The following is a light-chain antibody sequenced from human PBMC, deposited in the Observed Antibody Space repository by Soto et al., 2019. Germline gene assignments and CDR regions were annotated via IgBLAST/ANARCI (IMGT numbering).Light chain of an antibody. CDR2: DTR. Sequence: QAVVTQEPSLTVSPGGTVTLTYGSSTGAVTSGHYPYWFQQKPGQAPRTLIYDTRNKHSWTPARFSGSLLGGKAALTLSGAQPEDEAEYYCLLSYSGARVFGGGTKLTVL. J-gene: IGLJ2*01. CDR3: LLSYSGARV. CDR1: TGAVTSGHY. V-gene: IGLV7-46*01.